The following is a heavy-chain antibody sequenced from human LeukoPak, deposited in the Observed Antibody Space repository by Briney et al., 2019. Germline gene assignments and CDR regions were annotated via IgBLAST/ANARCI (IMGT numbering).Heavy chain of an antibody. D-gene: IGHD2-21*02. Sequence: GGSLRLSCAASGFTFSSYGMHWVRQAPGKGLEWVAFIRYDGNNKYYADSVRGRFTISRDNSKNTLYLQMNSLRAEDTAVYYCARQKGDDLYYYYYYYMDVWGKGTTVTISS. V-gene: IGHV3-30*02. CDR3: ARQKGDDLYYYYYYYMDV. J-gene: IGHJ6*03. CDR2: IRYDGNNK. CDR1: GFTFSSYG.